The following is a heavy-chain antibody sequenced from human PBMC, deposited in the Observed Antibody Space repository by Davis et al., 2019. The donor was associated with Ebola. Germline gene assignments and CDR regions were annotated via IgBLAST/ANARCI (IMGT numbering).Heavy chain of an antibody. J-gene: IGHJ4*02. V-gene: IGHV3-11*04. CDR3: AKDRWRENYFDY. CDR1: GFTFSDYY. D-gene: IGHD3-16*01. CDR2: IGKSGDMI. Sequence: GGSLRLSCKASGFTFSDYYMSWVRQAPGKGLEWVSHIGKSGDMIRYADSVKGRFTISRDNAKNTLYLQMNFMRAEDTAVYYCAKDRWRENYFDYWGQGALVTVSS.